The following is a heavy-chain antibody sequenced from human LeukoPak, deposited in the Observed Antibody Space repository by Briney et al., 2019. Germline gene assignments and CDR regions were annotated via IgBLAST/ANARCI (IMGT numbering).Heavy chain of an antibody. D-gene: IGHD2-15*01. V-gene: IGHV1-3*01. Sequence: GASVKVSCKGSGYTFTNYAVHWVRQAPGQRLEWLGWINPGNGDTKYSQNFQGRVIVTSDTSAATAYVELNSLTSEDTAVYYCARERWHCRVNCYSVYYYALDVWGQGTTVTVSS. CDR3: ARERWHCRVNCYSVYYYALDV. J-gene: IGHJ6*02. CDR1: GYTFTNYA. CDR2: INPGNGDT.